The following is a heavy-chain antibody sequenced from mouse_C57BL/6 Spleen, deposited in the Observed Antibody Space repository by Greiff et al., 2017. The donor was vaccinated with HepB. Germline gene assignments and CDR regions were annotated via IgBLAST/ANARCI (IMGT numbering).Heavy chain of an antibody. CDR3: AKSLLPYAMDY. CDR2: ISSGSSTI. D-gene: IGHD1-1*01. V-gene: IGHV5-17*01. Sequence: EVQGVESGGGLVKPGGSLKLSCAASGFTFSDYGMHWVRQAPEKGLEWVAYISSGSSTIYYADTVKGRFTISRDNAKNTLFLQMTSLRSEDTAMYYCAKSLLPYAMDYWGQGTSVTVSS. J-gene: IGHJ4*01. CDR1: GFTFSDYG.